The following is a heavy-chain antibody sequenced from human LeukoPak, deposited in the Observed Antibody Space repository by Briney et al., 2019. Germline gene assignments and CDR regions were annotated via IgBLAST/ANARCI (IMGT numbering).Heavy chain of an antibody. J-gene: IGHJ3*02. CDR2: ISSSSSYI. V-gene: IGHV3-21*01. CDR1: GFTFSSYS. D-gene: IGHD1-1*01. Sequence: GGSLRLSCAASGFTFSSYSMNWVRQAPGKGLEWVSSISSSSSYIYYADSVKGRFTIFRDNAKNSLYLQMNSLRAEDTAVYYCARVSIDDDDAFDIWGQGTMVTVSS. CDR3: ARVSIDDDDAFDI.